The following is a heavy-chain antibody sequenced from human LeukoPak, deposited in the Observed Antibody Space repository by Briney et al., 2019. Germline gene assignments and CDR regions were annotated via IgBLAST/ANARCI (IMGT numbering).Heavy chain of an antibody. Sequence: GESLKISCQGSGYRFSNYWIAWVRQVPGKGLEWMGVTGASDTRYSPSFEGQVTMAVDKSINTAYLQWSGLKASDTAIYYCARHFGTGTPFDFWGQGTLVTVSS. J-gene: IGHJ4*02. D-gene: IGHD3/OR15-3a*01. V-gene: IGHV5-51*01. CDR1: GYRFSNYW. CDR3: ARHFGTGTPFDF. CDR2: TGASDT.